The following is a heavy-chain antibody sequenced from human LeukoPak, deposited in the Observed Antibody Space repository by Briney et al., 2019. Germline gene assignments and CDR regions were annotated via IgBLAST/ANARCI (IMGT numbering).Heavy chain of an antibody. D-gene: IGHD2-2*01. CDR2: IYYSGST. CDR3: ASLGYCSSTSCYSGGWYFDY. J-gene: IGHJ4*02. Sequence: SETLSLTCTVSGGSISSSSYYWGWIRQPPGKGLEWLGSIYYSGSTYYNPSLKSRVTISVDTSKNQFSLKLSSVTAADTAVYYCASLGYCSSTSCYSGGWYFDYWGQGTLVTVSS. CDR1: GGSISSSSYY. V-gene: IGHV4-39*01.